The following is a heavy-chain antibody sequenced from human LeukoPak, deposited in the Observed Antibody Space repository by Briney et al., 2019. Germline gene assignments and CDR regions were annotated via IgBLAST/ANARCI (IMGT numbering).Heavy chain of an antibody. V-gene: IGHV3-23*01. CDR3: AKVRSGDIAAAFNF. CDR2: ISGSGDNT. D-gene: IGHD6-13*01. Sequence: GGSLRLSCAASGFTFSSYAMNWVRQAPGKGLEWVSGISGSGDNTYNADSVKGRFTISRDNTNNTLFLQMNRLRAEDAAVYYCAKVRSGDIAAAFNFWGQGTLVPVSS. CDR1: GFTFSSYA. J-gene: IGHJ4*02.